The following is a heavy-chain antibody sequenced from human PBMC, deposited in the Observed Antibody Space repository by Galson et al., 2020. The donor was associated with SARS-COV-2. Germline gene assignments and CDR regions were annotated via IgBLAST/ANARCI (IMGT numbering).Heavy chain of an antibody. CDR2: IYWDDDK. CDR1: GFSLSTYGVG. V-gene: IGHV2-5*02. Sequence: KMSGPTLVKPTQTLTLTCAFSGFSLSTYGVGVGWIRQPPGKAPECLALIYWDDDKRYSPSLRNRLTITKDTSKNQVVLTMTNMDPVDTATYYCAHRNPYGDYGNWYFDLWGRGTLVTVSS. J-gene: IGHJ2*01. CDR3: AHRNPYGDYGNWYFDL. D-gene: IGHD4-17*01.